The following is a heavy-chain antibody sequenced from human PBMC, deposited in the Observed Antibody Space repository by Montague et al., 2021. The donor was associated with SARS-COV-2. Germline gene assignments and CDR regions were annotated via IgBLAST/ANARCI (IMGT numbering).Heavy chain of an antibody. CDR3: ARNWNYGWAFDI. CDR1: GFSFSSYN. Sequence: SLRLSCAASGFSFSSYNMNWVRQAPGKGLEWVSSMSSSSKYIYYADSVKDRFTTSRDNAKNSLYLQMNSLRAEDTAIYYCARNWNYGWAFDIWGQGTMVAVPS. CDR2: MSSSSKYI. V-gene: IGHV3-21*01. D-gene: IGHD1-7*01. J-gene: IGHJ3*02.